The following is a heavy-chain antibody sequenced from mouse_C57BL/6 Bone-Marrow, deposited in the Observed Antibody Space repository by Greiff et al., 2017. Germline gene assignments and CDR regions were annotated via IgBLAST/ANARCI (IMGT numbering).Heavy chain of an antibody. V-gene: IGHV14-4*01. Sequence: VQLQQSGAELVRPGASVKLSCTASGFNIKDDYMHWVKQRPEQGLEWIGWIDPENGDTEYASKFQGKATITADPSSNTAYLQLSSLTSEDTAVYYCTMYYYGSWFAYWGQGTLVTVSA. D-gene: IGHD1-1*01. CDR2: IDPENGDT. J-gene: IGHJ3*01. CDR1: GFNIKDDY. CDR3: TMYYYGSWFAY.